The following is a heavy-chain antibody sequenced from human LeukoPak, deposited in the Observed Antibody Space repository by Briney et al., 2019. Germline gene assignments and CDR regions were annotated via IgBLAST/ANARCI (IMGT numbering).Heavy chain of an antibody. J-gene: IGHJ4*02. V-gene: IGHV3-73*01. D-gene: IGHD3-22*01. CDR3: TTDPRGWLSEIKYY. Sequence: GGSLRLSCAASGFTFSGSAMHWVRQASGKGLEWVGRIRSKANSYATAYAASVKGRFTISRDDSKNTAYLQMNSLKTEDTAVYYCTTDPRGWLSEIKYYWGQGTLVTVSS. CDR1: GFTFSGSA. CDR2: IRSKANSYAT.